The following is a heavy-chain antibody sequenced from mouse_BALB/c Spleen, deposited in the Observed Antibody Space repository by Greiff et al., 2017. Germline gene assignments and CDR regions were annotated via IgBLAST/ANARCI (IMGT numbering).Heavy chain of an antibody. D-gene: IGHD2-3*01. Sequence: EVQLQESGPELVKPGASVKIPCKASGYTFTDYNMDWVKQSHGKSLEWIGDINPNNGGTIYNQKFKGKATLTVDKSSSTAYMELRSLTSEDTAVYYCARGDGAHSGRFDVWGAGTTVTVSS. CDR1: GYTFTDYN. CDR3: ARGDGAHSGRFDV. CDR2: INPNNGGT. J-gene: IGHJ1*01. V-gene: IGHV1-18*01.